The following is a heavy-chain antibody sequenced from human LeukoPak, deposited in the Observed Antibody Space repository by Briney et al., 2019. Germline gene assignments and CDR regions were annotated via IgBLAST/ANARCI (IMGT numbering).Heavy chain of an antibody. Sequence: GGSLRLSCAASGFTFSSYAMSWVRQAPGKGLGWVSAISGSGGSTYYADSVKGRFTISRDNSKNTLYLQMNSLRAEDTAVYYCAKDHGYYDILTGYYYFDYWGQGTLVTVSS. J-gene: IGHJ4*02. CDR1: GFTFSSYA. CDR3: AKDHGYYDILTGYYYFDY. CDR2: ISGSGGST. D-gene: IGHD3-9*01. V-gene: IGHV3-23*01.